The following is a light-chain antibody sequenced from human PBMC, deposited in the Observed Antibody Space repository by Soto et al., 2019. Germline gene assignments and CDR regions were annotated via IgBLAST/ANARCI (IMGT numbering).Light chain of an antibody. V-gene: IGKV4-1*01. CDR1: QSVLHRSNGNSY. CDR2: WSS. Sequence: DIVMTQSPDFLAVSLGERATIKCRSSQSVLHRSNGNSYVAWYQQKPGQPPKLLIYWSSTRESGVPDRFSGSGSGTDFTLTVNSLRAEDAAVYYCQQYQSIPFTFGPGTKVHI. CDR3: QQYQSIPFT. J-gene: IGKJ3*01.